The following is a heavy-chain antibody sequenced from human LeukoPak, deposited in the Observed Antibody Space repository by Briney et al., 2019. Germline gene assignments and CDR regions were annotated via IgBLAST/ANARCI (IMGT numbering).Heavy chain of an antibody. Sequence: PGGSLRLSCAASGFTFNSHNMVWVRQPPGKGLEWISYISDSSMTIYYADSVKGRFTISRDNAKNSLFLQMNSLRAEDTAIYYCAKGAYDYTEMGYFDSWGQGSLVTVSS. CDR2: ISDSSMTI. J-gene: IGHJ4*02. V-gene: IGHV3-48*04. CDR1: GFTFNSHN. CDR3: AKGAYDYTEMGYFDS. D-gene: IGHD5-12*01.